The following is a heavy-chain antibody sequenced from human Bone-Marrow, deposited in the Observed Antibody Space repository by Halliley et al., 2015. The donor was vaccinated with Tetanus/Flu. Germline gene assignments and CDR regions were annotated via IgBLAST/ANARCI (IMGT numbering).Heavy chain of an antibody. CDR3: TTERALVLS. J-gene: IGHJ5*02. Sequence: SLRLSCAAPGFTFTNAWVSWVRQAPGKGLEWIGRIKTKTDGETTDYAAPVKGRFILSRDDSKYTVYLQMNSLKMDDTAVYYCTTERALVLSWGQGTLVTVSS. V-gene: IGHV3-15*01. CDR1: GFTFTNAW. CDR2: IKTKTDGETT.